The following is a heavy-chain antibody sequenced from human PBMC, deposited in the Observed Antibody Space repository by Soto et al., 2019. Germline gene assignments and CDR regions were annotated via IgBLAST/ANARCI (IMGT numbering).Heavy chain of an antibody. J-gene: IGHJ4*02. D-gene: IGHD3-10*01. CDR1: GFTFSAHY. CDR3: AGDAHYYASDY. CDR2: ISGSGDTI. V-gene: IGHV3-11*01. Sequence: PGGSLRLSCAASGFTFSAHYMTWIRQAPGKGLEWVSYISGSGDTIYYAHSVKGRFSVSRDNAKNSLYLQMNSLRAEDTAVYFCAGDAHYYASDYWGQGTLVTVSS.